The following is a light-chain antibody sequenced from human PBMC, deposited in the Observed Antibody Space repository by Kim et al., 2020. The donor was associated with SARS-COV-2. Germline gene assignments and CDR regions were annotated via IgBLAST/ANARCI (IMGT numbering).Light chain of an antibody. V-gene: IGKV1-27*01. CDR1: QGIIHD. J-gene: IGKJ1*01. CDR2: AAS. Sequence: ASVGDRVTITCRASQGIIHDLAWYQQKPGKVPKLLIFAASALHSGVPSRFSGSGSGTDFTLTISSLQPEDVATYYCQKYNGAPWTFGQGTKVEIK. CDR3: QKYNGAPWT.